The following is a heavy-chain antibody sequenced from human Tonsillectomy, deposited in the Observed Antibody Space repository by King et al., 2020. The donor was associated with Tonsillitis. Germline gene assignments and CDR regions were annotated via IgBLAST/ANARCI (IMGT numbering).Heavy chain of an antibody. Sequence: VQLVESGGGVVQPGRSLRLSCTASGFTFSSNGMHWVRQAPGKGLEWVALIWHDGSNKYYADSEKGRFTISRDNSKDTLYLQMNRLRAEDTAVYYCARGHVYADYSYYYMDVWGKGTTVTVSS. J-gene: IGHJ6*03. D-gene: IGHD2/OR15-2a*01. CDR3: ARGHVYADYSYYYMDV. CDR2: IWHDGSNK. CDR1: GFTFSSNG. V-gene: IGHV3-33*08.